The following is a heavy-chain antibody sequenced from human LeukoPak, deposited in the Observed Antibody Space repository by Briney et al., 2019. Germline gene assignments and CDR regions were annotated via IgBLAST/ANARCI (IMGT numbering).Heavy chain of an antibody. CDR1: VGTFSSYA. CDR2: ISAYNGNK. CDR3: ARLKMTTVTYNWFDP. D-gene: IGHD4-17*01. Sequence: ASVKVSCKASVGTFSSYAISWVRQAPGQGLEWMGWISAYNGNKKYGQKLQGRVSMTTDTSTSSDYIELRSLRSDDTAVYYCARLKMTTVTYNWFDPWGQGTLVTVSS. V-gene: IGHV1-18*01. J-gene: IGHJ5*02.